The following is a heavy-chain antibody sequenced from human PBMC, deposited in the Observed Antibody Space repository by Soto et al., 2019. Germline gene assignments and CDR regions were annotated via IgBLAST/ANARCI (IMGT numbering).Heavy chain of an antibody. CDR2: IGPASGDT. J-gene: IGHJ4*02. CDR3: GRGRSGQLVVFY. D-gene: IGHD3-10*01. CDR1: GYTFTGHY. Sequence: GASVKGLCKASGYTFTGHYIHWVRQAPGQGPEWMGEIGPASGDTRYAQKFQGRVTMTRDTSITTVYMELNNLSPDDTAVYYCGRGRSGQLVVFYWGQGTPVTVSS. V-gene: IGHV1-2*02.